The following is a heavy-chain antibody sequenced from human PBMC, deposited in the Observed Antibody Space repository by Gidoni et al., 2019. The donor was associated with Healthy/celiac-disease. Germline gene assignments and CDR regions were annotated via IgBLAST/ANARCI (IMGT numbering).Heavy chain of an antibody. J-gene: IGHJ3*02. CDR1: GGSFSGYY. D-gene: IGHD3-10*01. V-gene: IGHV4-34*01. Sequence: QVQLQQWGAGLLKPSETLSLTCAVYGGSFSGYYWSWIRQPPGKGLEWIGEINHSGSTNYNPSLKSRVTISVDTSKNQFSLKLSSVTAADTAVYYCARGRGLLWFGESPGAFDIWGQGTMVTVSS. CDR2: INHSGST. CDR3: ARGRGLLWFGESPGAFDI.